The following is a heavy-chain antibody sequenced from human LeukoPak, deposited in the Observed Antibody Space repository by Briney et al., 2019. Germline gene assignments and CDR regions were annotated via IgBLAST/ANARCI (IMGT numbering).Heavy chain of an antibody. CDR3: ASLYTYGDYDY. V-gene: IGHV4-61*02. CDR1: GGSISSGSYY. D-gene: IGHD4-17*01. Sequence: SETLSLTCTVSGGSISSGSYYWSWIRQPAGKGLEWIGRIYTSGSTNCNPSLKSRVTISVDTSKNQFSLKLSSVTAADTAVYYCASLYTYGDYDYWGQGTLVTVSS. J-gene: IGHJ4*02. CDR2: IYTSGST.